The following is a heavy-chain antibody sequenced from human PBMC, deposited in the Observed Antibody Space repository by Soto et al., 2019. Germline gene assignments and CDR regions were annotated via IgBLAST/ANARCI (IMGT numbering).Heavy chain of an antibody. Sequence: GESLKISCKGSGYSFTSYWIGWVRQMPGKGLEWMGIIYPGDSDTRYSPSFQGQVTISADKSISTAYLQWSSLKASDTAMYYCARGKRPERGARDHYYYYGMDVWGQGTTVTVSS. V-gene: IGHV5-51*01. CDR3: ARGKRPERGARDHYYYYGMDV. CDR1: GYSFTSYW. D-gene: IGHD3-10*01. CDR2: IYPGDSDT. J-gene: IGHJ6*02.